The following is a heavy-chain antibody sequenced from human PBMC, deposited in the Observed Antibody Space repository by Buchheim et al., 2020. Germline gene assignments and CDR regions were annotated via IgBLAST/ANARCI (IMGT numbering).Heavy chain of an antibody. D-gene: IGHD6-6*01. CDR2: IYYSGST. CDR1: GGSISSSSYY. J-gene: IGHJ5*02. Sequence: QLQLQESGPGLVKPSETLSLTCTVSGGSISSSSYYWGWIRQPPGKGLEWIGSIYYSGSTYYNPSLKSRVTISVDTSKNQFSLKLSSVTAADTAVYYGARLEQLVLEGIRSFRTGFDPWGQGTL. CDR3: ARLEQLVLEGIRSFRTGFDP. V-gene: IGHV4-39*01.